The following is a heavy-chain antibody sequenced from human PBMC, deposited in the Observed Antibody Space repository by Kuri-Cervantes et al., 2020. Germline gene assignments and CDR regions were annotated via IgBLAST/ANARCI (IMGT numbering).Heavy chain of an antibody. Sequence: GGSLRPSCAASGFTFSSYSMNWVRQAPGKGLEWVSSISSSSSYIYYADSVKGRFTISRDNAKNSLYLQMNSLRAEDTAVYYCARGGVRGVIDGFDIWGQGTMVTVSS. CDR3: ARGGVRGVIDGFDI. CDR2: ISSSSSYI. D-gene: IGHD3-10*01. CDR1: GFTFSSYS. V-gene: IGHV3-21*01. J-gene: IGHJ3*02.